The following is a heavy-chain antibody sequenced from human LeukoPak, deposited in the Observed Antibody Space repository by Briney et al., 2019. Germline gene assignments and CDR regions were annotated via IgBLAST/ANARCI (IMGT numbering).Heavy chain of an antibody. CDR2: ISDSGTI. V-gene: IGHV3-48*02. Sequence: GGSLRLSCTASGFTFSTCCMNWVRQAPGKGLEWVSYISDSGTIYYADSVKGRFTISRDNAKNSLYLQMNSLRDEDTAVYYSGSDAEKFGTYWYFDRWGRGTLVTVSS. CDR3: GSDAEKFGTYWYFDR. CDR1: GFTFSTCC. J-gene: IGHJ2*01. D-gene: IGHD3-10*01.